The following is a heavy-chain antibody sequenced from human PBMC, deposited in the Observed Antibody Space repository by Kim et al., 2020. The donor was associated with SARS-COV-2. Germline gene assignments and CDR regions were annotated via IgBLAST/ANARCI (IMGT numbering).Heavy chain of an antibody. D-gene: IGHD6-19*01. V-gene: IGHV5-51*01. CDR2: IYPGDSDT. J-gene: IGHJ5*02. Sequence: GESLKISCKGSGYSFTSYWIGWVRQMPGKGLEWMGIIYPGDSDTRYSPSFQGQVTISADKSISTAYLQWSSLKASDTAMYYCARLVRAIAVAGTAGGPLAGLDPWGQGTLVTVSS. CDR3: ARLVRAIAVAGTAGGPLAGLDP. CDR1: GYSFTSYW.